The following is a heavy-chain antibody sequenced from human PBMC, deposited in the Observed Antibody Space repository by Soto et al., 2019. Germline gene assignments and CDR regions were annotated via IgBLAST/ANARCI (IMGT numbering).Heavy chain of an antibody. D-gene: IGHD2-21*02. CDR2: IIPMFPTA. CDR3: ARDDATYCGGDCYRYFYYGMDV. Sequence: GASVKVSCKASVGTFSNHAISWVRQAPGQGLEWVGGIIPMFPTADYAQRFQGRVTITADDSTTTVYMELSGLRSEDTAMYYCARDDATYCGGDCYRYFYYGMDVWGQGTTVTVSS. CDR1: VGTFSNHA. V-gene: IGHV1-69*13. J-gene: IGHJ6*02.